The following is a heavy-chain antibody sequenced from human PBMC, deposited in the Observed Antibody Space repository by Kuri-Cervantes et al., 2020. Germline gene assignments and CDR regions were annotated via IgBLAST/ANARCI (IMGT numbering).Heavy chain of an antibody. CDR1: GYSFTIYW. D-gene: IGHD2-15*01. CDR3: ATSDIVVVVAATVPQDAFDI. J-gene: IGHJ3*02. CDR2: IYPGDSDT. V-gene: IGHV5-51*01. Sequence: GGSLRLSCKGSGYSFTIYWIGGVRQMAGKGLEWMGVIYPGDSDTRYSPSFQGQVTISVDKSISTAYLQWSSLKASDTAMYYCATSDIVVVVAATVPQDAFDIWGQGTMVTVSS.